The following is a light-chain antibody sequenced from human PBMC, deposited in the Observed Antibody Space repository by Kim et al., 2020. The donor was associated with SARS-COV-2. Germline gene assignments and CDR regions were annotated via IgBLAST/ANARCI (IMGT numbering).Light chain of an antibody. Sequence: GQSVTISCTGTSSDVGGYNYVSWYQHHPGKAPKLMIYEVTKRPSGVPDRFSGSKSGNTASPTVSGLQAEDEADYYCGSYVGNNNFVFGTGTKVTVL. J-gene: IGLJ1*01. CDR1: SSDVGGYNY. V-gene: IGLV2-8*01. CDR3: GSYVGNNNFV. CDR2: EVT.